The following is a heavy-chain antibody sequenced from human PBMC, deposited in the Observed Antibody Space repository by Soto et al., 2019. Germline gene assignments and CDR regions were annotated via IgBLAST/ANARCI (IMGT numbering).Heavy chain of an antibody. Sequence: QVQLVQSGAEVKKPGASVKVSCKASGYTFTGYYIHWVRQAPGQGLEWMGWINPNSGVTNYAQKFQGRFSMTRDTSISTAYMELSRLRSDDTAVYYCARGVSFAYWGQGTLVTVSS. V-gene: IGHV1-2*02. CDR2: INPNSGVT. CDR1: GYTFTGYY. J-gene: IGHJ4*02. CDR3: ARGVSFAY.